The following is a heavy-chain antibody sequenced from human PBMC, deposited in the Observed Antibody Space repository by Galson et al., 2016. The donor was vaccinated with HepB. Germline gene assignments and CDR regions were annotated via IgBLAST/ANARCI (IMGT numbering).Heavy chain of an antibody. CDR2: IKQDGSQK. J-gene: IGHJ6*02. Sequence: SLRLSCAASGFTFSRMNWVRQAPGKGLEWVANIKQDGSQKYYVDSVRGRFTISRDSAENSLHLQMSSLRAEDTAVYYCAGKRSDNYGMGVWGQGTTVTVSS. D-gene: IGHD4-17*01. CDR3: AGKRSDNYGMGV. V-gene: IGHV3-7*01. CDR1: GFTFSR.